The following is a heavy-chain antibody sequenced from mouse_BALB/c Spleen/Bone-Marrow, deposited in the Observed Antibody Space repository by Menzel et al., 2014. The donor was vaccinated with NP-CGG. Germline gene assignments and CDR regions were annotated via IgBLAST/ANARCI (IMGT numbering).Heavy chain of an antibody. CDR1: GYTFTSYY. CDR3: TSFAY. J-gene: IGHJ3*01. V-gene: IGHV1S81*02. CDR2: INPSNGGT. Sequence: QVQLQQSGAELVKPGASVKLSCKASGYTFTSYYMYWVKQRPGQGLEWIGEINPSNGGTNFNEKFKSKATLTVDKSSSTAYMQLSNLTSEDTEVYYCTSFAYWGQGTLVTVSA.